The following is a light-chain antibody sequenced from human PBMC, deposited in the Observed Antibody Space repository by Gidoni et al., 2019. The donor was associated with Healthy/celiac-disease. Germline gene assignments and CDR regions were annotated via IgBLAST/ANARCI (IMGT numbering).Light chain of an antibody. CDR3: QQRSNWPLYS. CDR1: QSVSSY. J-gene: IGKJ2*03. CDR2: DAS. Sequence: EIVLTHSPATLSLSPGERATLSCRASQSVSSYLAWYQQKPGQAPRLLIYDASNRATGIPARFRGSGSGTDFTLTISSLEPEDFAVYYCQQRSNWPLYSFXXXTKLEIK. V-gene: IGKV3-11*01.